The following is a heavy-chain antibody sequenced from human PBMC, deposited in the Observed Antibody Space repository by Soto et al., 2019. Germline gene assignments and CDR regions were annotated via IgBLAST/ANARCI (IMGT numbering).Heavy chain of an antibody. V-gene: IGHV4-59*08. CDR3: GRQGFGAIHGLVDV. CDR1: GGSISSYY. Sequence: QVPLQESGPGLVKPSETLSLSCTVSGGSISSYYWSWIRQTPEKGLEWIGYVNDNWGSNYIPSLKCRVAISLDTAKIQFVLKLHPVTATDTGVYYCGRQGFGAIHGLVDVWGQGPTVTVSS. J-gene: IGHJ6*02. CDR2: VNDNWGS. D-gene: IGHD3-10*01.